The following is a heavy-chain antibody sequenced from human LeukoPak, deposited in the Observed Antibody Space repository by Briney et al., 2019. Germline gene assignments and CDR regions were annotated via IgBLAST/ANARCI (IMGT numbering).Heavy chain of an antibody. CDR1: GFTFSSYG. J-gene: IGHJ4*02. Sequence: GGSLRLSCAASGFTFSSYGMHWVRQAPGKGLEWVAVISYDGSNKYYADSVKGRFTISRDNSKNTLYLQMNSLRAEDTAVYYCATGIEMATIPSDYWGQGTLVTVSS. D-gene: IGHD5-24*01. CDR2: ISYDGSNK. V-gene: IGHV3-30*03. CDR3: ATGIEMATIPSDY.